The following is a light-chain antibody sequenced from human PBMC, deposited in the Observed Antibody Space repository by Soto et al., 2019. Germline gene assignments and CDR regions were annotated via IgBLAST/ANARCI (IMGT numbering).Light chain of an antibody. Sequence: QSVLPQPPSASGTPGQRVTISCSGSSSNIGSNYAYWYQQLPGTAPKLLIYRNNQRPSGVPDRFSGSKSGTSASLAISGLRSEDEADYYCAAWDDGLSGVVFGGGTKLTVL. V-gene: IGLV1-47*01. CDR3: AAWDDGLSGVV. J-gene: IGLJ2*01. CDR2: RNN. CDR1: SSNIGSNY.